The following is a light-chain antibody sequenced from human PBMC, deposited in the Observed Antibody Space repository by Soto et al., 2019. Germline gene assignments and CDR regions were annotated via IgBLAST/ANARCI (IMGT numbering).Light chain of an antibody. CDR3: QQRSNWPLT. CDR1: QSVSTY. Sequence: EIVLTQSPATLSLSPGERATLFCRASQSVSTYLAWYQQKPVQAPRLLIYDSSNRATGIPARFSGSGSGTDFTLTISSLEPEDFAVYYCQQRSNWPLTFGPGTKVDI. J-gene: IGKJ3*01. V-gene: IGKV3-11*01. CDR2: DSS.